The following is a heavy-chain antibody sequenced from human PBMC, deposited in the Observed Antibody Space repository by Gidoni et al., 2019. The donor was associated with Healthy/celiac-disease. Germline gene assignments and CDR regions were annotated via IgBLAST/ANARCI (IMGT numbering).Heavy chain of an antibody. CDR2: SSGSGGST. D-gene: IGHD1-1*01. J-gene: IGHJ4*02. CDR1: GFTCSSDA. V-gene: IGHV3-23*01. Sequence: EVQLFESGGGLVKPGGSLRLSCAASGFTCSSDAMSWVLQAPGKGLGWVSASSGSGGSTYYADSVKGRFTISRDNSKNTLYLQMNSLRAEDTAVYYCAKFSTDDNFDYWGQGTLVTVSS. CDR3: AKFSTDDNFDY.